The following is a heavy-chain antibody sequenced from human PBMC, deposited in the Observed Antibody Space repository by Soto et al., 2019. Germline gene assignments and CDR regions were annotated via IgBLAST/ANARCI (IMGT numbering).Heavy chain of an antibody. V-gene: IGHV3-30-3*02. J-gene: IGHJ4*01. CDR3: ATDVGVGGRVGTPGH. CDR1: GYIFSDHA. D-gene: IGHD1-26*01. Sequence: QVQLVESGGGVVQPGGSLRLSCAASGYIFSDHAMHWFRQSPGKGLEWVTVISADGTREFYAESVKGRFVISRDNLKNTVSLQMNTVRDEDTAFYYCATDVGVGGRVGTPGHWGQGTLVTVSS. CDR2: ISADGTRE.